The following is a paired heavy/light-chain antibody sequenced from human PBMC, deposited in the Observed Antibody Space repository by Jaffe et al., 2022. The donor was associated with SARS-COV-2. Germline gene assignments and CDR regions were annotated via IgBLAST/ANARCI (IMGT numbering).Heavy chain of an antibody. CDR3: AKTGGCTGDCYSYYFDY. D-gene: IGHD2-21*02. J-gene: IGHJ4*02. V-gene: IGHV3-23*04. CDR2: LSGSGEKT. Sequence: EVHLVESGGGLVQPGGSLRLSCAASGFTFSNYAMSWVRQAPGKGLEWVSALSGSGEKTFYAASVKGRFTISRDNSKNTLFLQMTSLRAEDTAVYYCAKTGGCTGDCYSYYFDYWGQGALVTVSS. CDR1: GFTFSNYA.
Light chain of an antibody. CDR2: LNNDGTH. V-gene: IGLV4-69*01. CDR3: QTWGTGPL. J-gene: IGLJ3*02. CDR1: SRYTFYA. Sequence: QLVLTQSPSASASLGASVNLTCTLSSRYTFYAIAWLQQQPQKGPRFLMKLNNDGTHRKGDGIPDRFSGSSSGAERYLIISGLQSEDEATYYCQTWGTGPLFGGGTKLTVL.